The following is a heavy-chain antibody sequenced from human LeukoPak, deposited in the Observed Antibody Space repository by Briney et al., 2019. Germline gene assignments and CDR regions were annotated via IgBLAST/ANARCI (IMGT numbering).Heavy chain of an antibody. CDR3: ARQSPTPYYDFWSGPDWFDP. CDR2: IYYSGST. V-gene: IGHV4-59*08. D-gene: IGHD3-3*01. CDR1: GGSISSYY. J-gene: IGHJ5*02. Sequence: SETLSLTCTVSGGSISSYYWSWIRQPPGKGLEWIGYIYYSGSTNYNPSLKSRVTISVDTSKNQFSLKLSSVTAADTAVYYCARQSPTPYYDFWSGPDWFDPWGQGTLVTVSS.